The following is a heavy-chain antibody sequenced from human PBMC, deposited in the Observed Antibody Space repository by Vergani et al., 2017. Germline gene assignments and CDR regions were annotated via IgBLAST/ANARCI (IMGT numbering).Heavy chain of an antibody. Sequence: QVQLVESGGGVVQPGRSLRLSCTPSSSKLGDYGMHWVRQAPGRGLEWVSMTWYEGNNNYYADSVKGRFTISKDISKNTLYLQMNSLRGDDTAVYYCAKDLGGCNSISCSYYMDVWGKGTTVTV. CDR3: AKDLGGCNSISCSYYMDV. J-gene: IGHJ6*03. CDR1: SSKLGDYG. CDR2: TWYEGNNN. D-gene: IGHD2/OR15-2a*01. V-gene: IGHV3-33*06.